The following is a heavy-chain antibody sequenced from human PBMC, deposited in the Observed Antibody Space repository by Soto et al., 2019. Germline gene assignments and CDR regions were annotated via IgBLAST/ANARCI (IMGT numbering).Heavy chain of an antibody. CDR2: INPNSGGT. CDR1: GYTFTGYY. V-gene: IGHV1-2*02. J-gene: IGHJ6*02. CDR3: ARDLLLWYYYFWSGSDYYAMDV. Sequence: GASVKRSWKAAGYTFTGYYMHWVRQAPGQGLEWMGWINPNSGGTNYAQKFQGRVTMTRDTSISTAYMELSRLRSDDTAVYYCARDLLLWYYYFWSGSDYYAMDVCGQGTTVTVSS. D-gene: IGHD3-3*01.